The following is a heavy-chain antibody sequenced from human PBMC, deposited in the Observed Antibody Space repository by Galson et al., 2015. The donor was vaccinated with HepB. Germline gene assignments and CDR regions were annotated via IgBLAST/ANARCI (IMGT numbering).Heavy chain of an antibody. D-gene: IGHD5-18*01. J-gene: IGHJ4*02. CDR3: ARGGGGYSYGF. Sequence: ETLSLTCTVSGGSISSYYWSWIRQPPGKGLEWIGYIYYSGSTNYNLSLKSRVTISLDTSKNQFSLKLSSVTAADTAVYYCARGGGGYSYGFWGQGTLVTVSS. CDR1: GGSISSYY. CDR2: IYYSGST. V-gene: IGHV4-59*01.